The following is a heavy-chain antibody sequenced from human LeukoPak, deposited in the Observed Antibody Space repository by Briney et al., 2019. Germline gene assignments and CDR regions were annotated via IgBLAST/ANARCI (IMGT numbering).Heavy chain of an antibody. J-gene: IGHJ4*02. CDR3: ARAYSRGWYYFDY. CDR2: ISGTGGST. Sequence: GGSLRLSCAASGVTFSSSWMSWVRQAPGKGLEWVSSISGTGGSTYYADSVKGRFTISRDDSKNTLYLQLNSLRAEDTAVYYCARAYSRGWYYFDYWGQGTLVTVSS. V-gene: IGHV3-23*01. CDR1: GVTFSSSW. D-gene: IGHD6-19*01.